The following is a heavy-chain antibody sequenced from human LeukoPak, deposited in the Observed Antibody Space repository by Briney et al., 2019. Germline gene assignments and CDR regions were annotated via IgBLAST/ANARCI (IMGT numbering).Heavy chain of an antibody. J-gene: IGHJ5*02. V-gene: IGHV3-23*01. CDR1: GFTFSSYA. Sequence: HSGGSLRLSCAASGFTFSSYAMSWVRQAPWKGLEWVSAISGSGGSTYYADSVKGRFTISRDNSKNTLYLQMNSLRAEDTAVYYCAKDVMTQGDIVVVPAAILGFDPWGQGTLVTVSS. CDR3: AKDVMTQGDIVVVPAAILGFDP. D-gene: IGHD2-2*02. CDR2: ISGSGGST.